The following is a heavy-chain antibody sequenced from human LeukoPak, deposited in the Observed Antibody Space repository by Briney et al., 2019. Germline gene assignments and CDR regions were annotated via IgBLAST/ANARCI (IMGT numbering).Heavy chain of an antibody. CDR1: GGSISSYY. D-gene: IGHD6-6*01. CDR3: ARHVAVRPRYAFDI. CDR2: IFYSGNT. Sequence: PSETLSLTCTVSGGSISSYYWSWVRQPPGKELEWVGSIFYSGNTNSNHSLRSRVTISLDTPKNQFSLKLNSVNAADTAVYYCARHVAVRPRYAFDIWGQGTMVTVSS. V-gene: IGHV4-59*01. J-gene: IGHJ3*02.